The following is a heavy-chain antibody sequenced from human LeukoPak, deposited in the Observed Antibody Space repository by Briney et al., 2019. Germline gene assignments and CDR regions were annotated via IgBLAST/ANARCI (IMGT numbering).Heavy chain of an antibody. Sequence: PSQTLSLTCTVSGGSISSGSYYWSWIRQPPGKGLEWIGYMHYSGSTNYNPSLKSRVTISVDTSKNQFSLKLSSVTAADTAVYYCARAQRPRGSYSIDYWGQGTLVTVSS. D-gene: IGHD1-26*01. CDR1: GGSISSGSYY. CDR3: ARAQRPRGSYSIDY. J-gene: IGHJ4*02. V-gene: IGHV4-61*01. CDR2: MHYSGST.